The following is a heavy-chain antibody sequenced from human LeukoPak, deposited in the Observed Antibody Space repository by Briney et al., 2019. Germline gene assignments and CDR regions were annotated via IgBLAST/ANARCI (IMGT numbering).Heavy chain of an antibody. J-gene: IGHJ4*02. CDR1: GFTVGINT. CDR2: IYSGGST. Sequence: TGGSLRLSCAASGFTVGINTMSWVRQAPGKGLEWVSIIYSGGSTSYADSVKGRFTISRDNSKNTLYLQMNSLRTEDTAVYYCARGGSYFDISGYYFYWGQGTLVTVSS. CDR3: ARGGSYFDISGYYFY. D-gene: IGHD3-22*01. V-gene: IGHV3-66*01.